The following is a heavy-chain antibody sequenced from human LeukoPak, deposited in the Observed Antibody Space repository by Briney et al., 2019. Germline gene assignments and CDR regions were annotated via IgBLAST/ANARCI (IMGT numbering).Heavy chain of an antibody. D-gene: IGHD3-22*01. V-gene: IGHV4-39*01. Sequence: SETLSLTCTVSGGSISSNNYYWGWIRQPPGQGLEWIGTIYYSGGTYYNPSLKSRVTISVDTSKNQFSLKLSSVTAADTAVYYCARVAYYDSRAYYYDFDYWGQGTLVTVSS. CDR3: ARVAYYDSRAYYYDFDY. CDR1: GGSISSNNYY. CDR2: IYYSGGT. J-gene: IGHJ4*02.